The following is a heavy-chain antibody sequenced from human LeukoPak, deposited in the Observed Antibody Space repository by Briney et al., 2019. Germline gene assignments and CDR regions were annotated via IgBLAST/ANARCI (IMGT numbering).Heavy chain of an antibody. D-gene: IGHD3-3*01. CDR3: AKDGPDVWSGLDV. CDR1: GFTFRWYT. V-gene: IGHV3-23*01. Sequence: GGSLRLSRAASGFTFRWYTMSWVRQAPGMGLEWVSAISSSGGATYFADSVKGRFTISRDNSKNRLSLQMNRLRAEDTAVYYCAKDGPDVWSGLDVWGQGTAVTVSS. J-gene: IGHJ6*02. CDR2: ISSSGGAT.